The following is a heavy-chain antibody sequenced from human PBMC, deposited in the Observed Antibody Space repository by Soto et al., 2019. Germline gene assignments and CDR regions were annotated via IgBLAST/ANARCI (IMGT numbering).Heavy chain of an antibody. CDR2: SIPVFGTA. D-gene: IGHD3-10*01. CDR3: SRGNYYGSSSYYYVMDV. V-gene: IGHV1-69*12. CDR1: GGTFSSSA. J-gene: IGHJ6*02. Sequence: QVQLVQSGAEVKKPGSSVKVSCKASGGTFSSSAISWVRQATGQGREWMGGSIPVFGTANYAQKFQGRVTITADESTSKAYRELSSLRSEDTAVYYCSRGNYYGSSSYYYVMDVWGQGTTVTVSS.